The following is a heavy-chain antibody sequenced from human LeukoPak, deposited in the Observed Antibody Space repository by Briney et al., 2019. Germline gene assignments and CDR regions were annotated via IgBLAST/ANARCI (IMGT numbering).Heavy chain of an antibody. CDR1: GGSISSGDYY. D-gene: IGHD3-22*01. V-gene: IGHV4-30-4*01. CDR2: IYYSGST. Sequence: SQTLSLTCTVSGGSISSGDYYWSWIRQPPGKGLEWIGYIYYSGSTYYNPSLKSRVTISVDTSKSQFSLKLSSVTAADTAVYYCARVPVGAPIDYYDSSGYLDYWGQGTLVTVSS. J-gene: IGHJ4*02. CDR3: ARVPVGAPIDYYDSSGYLDY.